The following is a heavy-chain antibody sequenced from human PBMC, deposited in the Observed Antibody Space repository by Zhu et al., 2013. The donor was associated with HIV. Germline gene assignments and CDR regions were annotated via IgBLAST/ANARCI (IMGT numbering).Heavy chain of an antibody. D-gene: IGHD5-18*01. Sequence: QVQLVQSGAEVKKPGSSVKVSCKASGGTFSSYAISWVRQAPGQGLEWMGGIIPIFGTANYAQKFQGRVTITADKSTSTAYMELSSLRSEDTAVYYCAREYSYAHGVDYYYGMDVWGQGTTVTVSS. CDR1: GGTFSSYA. CDR3: AREYSYAHGVDYYYGMDV. J-gene: IGHJ6*02. CDR2: IIPIFGTA. V-gene: IGHV1-69*06.